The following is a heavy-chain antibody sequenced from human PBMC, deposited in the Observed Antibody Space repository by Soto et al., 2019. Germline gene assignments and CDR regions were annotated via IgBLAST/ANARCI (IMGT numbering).Heavy chain of an antibody. J-gene: IGHJ4*02. CDR1: GFTVSTNY. CDR2: IYGGGST. D-gene: IGHD3-22*01. CDR3: ARRSSGYPYYFDY. V-gene: IGHV3-53*02. Sequence: EVQLVETGGGLIQPGGSLRLSCAASGFTVSTNYMSWVRQAPGKGLGWVSLIYGGGSTYYADSVKGRFTISSDNSKNTLYLQMNSLRAEDTAVYYCARRSSGYPYYFDYWGQGTLVTVSS.